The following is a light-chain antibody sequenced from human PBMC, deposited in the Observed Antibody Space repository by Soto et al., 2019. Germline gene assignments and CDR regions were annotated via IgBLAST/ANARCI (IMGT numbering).Light chain of an antibody. Sequence: EVVMTQSPATLSVSPGERATLSCRASQSVYSNLAWYQQKPGQAPRLLIYGASTRATGIPARFSGSGSGTEFTLTISSLQSEDFGVYFCQQYSNWLTFGGGTKVEIK. V-gene: IGKV3-15*01. J-gene: IGKJ4*01. CDR3: QQYSNWLT. CDR2: GAS. CDR1: QSVYSN.